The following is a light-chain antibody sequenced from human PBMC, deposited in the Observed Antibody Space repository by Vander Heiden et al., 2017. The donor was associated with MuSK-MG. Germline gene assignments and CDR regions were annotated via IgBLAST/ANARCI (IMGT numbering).Light chain of an antibody. Sequence: EIVMTQSPATLSVSPGERATRSCRARQSVSTSVAWYQQKPGQAPRLLIYRTSTRATGIPARFGGSGSGTEFTLTISSVQSDDFAVYYCQQYENWPRTFGGGTKVEIK. V-gene: IGKV3-15*01. CDR1: QSVSTS. CDR2: RTS. J-gene: IGKJ4*01. CDR3: QQYENWPRT.